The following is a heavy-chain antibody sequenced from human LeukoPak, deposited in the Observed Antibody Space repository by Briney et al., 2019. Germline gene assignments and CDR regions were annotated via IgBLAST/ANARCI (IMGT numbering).Heavy chain of an antibody. D-gene: IGHD3-22*01. J-gene: IGHJ3*02. CDR1: GGSISSGGYY. CDR3: ARHGFRYYYDSSAPDSDAFDI. V-gene: IGHV4-31*03. CDR2: IYYSGST. Sequence: SETLSLTRTVSGGSISSGGYYWSWIRQHPGKGLEWIGYIYYSGSTNYNPSLKSRVTISVDTSKNQFSLKLSSVTAADTAVYYCARHGFRYYYDSSAPDSDAFDIWGQGTMVTVSS.